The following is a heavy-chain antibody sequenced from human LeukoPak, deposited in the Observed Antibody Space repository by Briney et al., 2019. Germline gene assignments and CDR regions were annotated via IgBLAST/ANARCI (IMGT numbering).Heavy chain of an antibody. V-gene: IGHV1-2*02. D-gene: IGHD6-6*01. CDR1: GYTFTGYY. CDR3: ARVARSIAAPPDY. Sequence: ASVKVSCKASGYTFTGYYMHWVRQAPGQGLEWMGWINPNSGGTNYAQKFQGRVTMTRDTSISTAYMELSRLRSDDTAVYYCARVARSIAAPPDYWGQGTLVTVSS. J-gene: IGHJ4*02. CDR2: INPNSGGT.